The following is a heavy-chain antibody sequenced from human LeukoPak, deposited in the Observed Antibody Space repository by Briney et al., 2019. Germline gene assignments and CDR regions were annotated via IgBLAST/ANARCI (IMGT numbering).Heavy chain of an antibody. CDR2: IYTSGST. J-gene: IGHJ5*02. Sequence: KPSETLSLTCTVPGGSIGRNYWSWIRQPPGEGLEWIGNIYTSGSTNYNPSLKSRVTISVDTSKNQFSLKLSSVTAADTAVYYCARFRLDVVVVAATRGGRNWFDPWGQGTLVTVSS. CDR3: ARFRLDVVVVAATRGGRNWFDP. CDR1: GGSIGRNY. V-gene: IGHV4-4*08. D-gene: IGHD2-15*01.